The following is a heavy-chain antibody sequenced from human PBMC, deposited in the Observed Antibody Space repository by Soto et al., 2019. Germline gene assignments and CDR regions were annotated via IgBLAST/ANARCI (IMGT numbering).Heavy chain of an antibody. V-gene: IGHV3-30*18. CDR2: ISYDGSNK. J-gene: IGHJ4*02. Sequence: GGSLRLSCAASGFTFSSYGMHWVRQAPGKGLEWVAVISYDGSNKYYADSVKGRFTISRDNSKNTLYLQMNSLRAEDTAVYYCAKDLTGESLNYYFDYWGQGTLVTVSS. CDR1: GFTFSSYG. D-gene: IGHD3-16*01. CDR3: AKDLTGESLNYYFDY.